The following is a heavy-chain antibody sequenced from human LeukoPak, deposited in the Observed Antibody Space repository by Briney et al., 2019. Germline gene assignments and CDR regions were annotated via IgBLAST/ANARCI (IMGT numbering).Heavy chain of an antibody. J-gene: IGHJ4*02. V-gene: IGHV4-34*09. Sequence: PSETLSLTCAVYGGSFSGYYWSWIRQPPGKGLEWIGEINHSGSTNYNPSLKSRVTISVDTSKNQFSLKLSSVTAADTAVYYCAAMSGYSYGYGFDYWGQGTLVTVSS. CDR2: INHSGST. CDR3: AAMSGYSYGYGFDY. CDR1: GGSFSGYY. D-gene: IGHD5-18*01.